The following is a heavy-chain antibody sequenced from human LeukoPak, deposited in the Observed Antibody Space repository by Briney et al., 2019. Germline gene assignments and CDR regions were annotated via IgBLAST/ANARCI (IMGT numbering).Heavy chain of an antibody. CDR1: GFTFISYA. V-gene: IGHV3-23*01. CDR3: AVTPGVRGWGRFDY. D-gene: IGHD7-27*01. CDR2: ISGSGGST. Sequence: GSLRLSCAASGFTFISYAMSWVRQAPGKGLEWVSAISGSGGSTYYADSVKGRFTISRDNSKNTLYLQMNSLRAEDTAVYYCAVTPGVRGWGRFDYWGQGTLVTVSS. J-gene: IGHJ4*02.